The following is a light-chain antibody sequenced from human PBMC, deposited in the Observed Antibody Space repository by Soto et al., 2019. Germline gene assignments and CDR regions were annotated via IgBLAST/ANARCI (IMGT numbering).Light chain of an antibody. CDR1: TGAVTSGHY. CDR2: DTT. V-gene: IGLV7-46*01. J-gene: IGLJ7*01. Sequence: QAVVTQEPSLTVSPGGTVTLTCGSSTGAVTSGHYPYWFQQRPGQAPRTLIYDTTNKHSWTPARFSGSLLGGKAALTLSGAQPEGEAEYYCLLSYSGTAVFGGGTQLTVL. CDR3: LLSYSGTAV.